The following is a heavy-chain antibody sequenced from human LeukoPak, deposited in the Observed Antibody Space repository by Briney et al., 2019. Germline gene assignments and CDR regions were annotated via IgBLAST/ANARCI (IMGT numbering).Heavy chain of an antibody. D-gene: IGHD5-18*01. CDR3: AKDGYSYGLRQDLDY. CDR2: IRYDGSNK. Sequence: GGSLRLSCAASGFTFSTYGMHWVRQAPGKGLEWVAFIRYDGSNKYYGDSVKGRFTISRDNSKNTLYLQMNSLGAEDTAVYYCAKDGYSYGLRQDLDYWGQGSLVTVSS. V-gene: IGHV3-30*02. CDR1: GFTFSTYG. J-gene: IGHJ4*02.